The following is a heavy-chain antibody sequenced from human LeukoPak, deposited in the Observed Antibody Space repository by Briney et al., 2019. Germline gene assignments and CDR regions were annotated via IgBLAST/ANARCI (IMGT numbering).Heavy chain of an antibody. D-gene: IGHD3-16*02. CDR3: ARAFQSLGGLSLPDY. Sequence: ASVKVSCKASGGTFSSSAISWVRQAPGQGLEWMGWIHPSTGNPTYAQGFTGRFVFSLDTSVSTTYLQISSLKAEDTAVYFCARAFQSLGGLSLPDYWGQGTLVTVSS. CDR2: IHPSTGNP. J-gene: IGHJ4*02. V-gene: IGHV7-4-1*02. CDR1: GGTFSSSA.